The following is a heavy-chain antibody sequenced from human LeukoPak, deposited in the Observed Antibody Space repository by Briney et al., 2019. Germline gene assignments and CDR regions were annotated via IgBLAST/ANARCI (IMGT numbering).Heavy chain of an antibody. J-gene: IGHJ4*02. CDR3: ARAFVTAAGFFDT. Sequence: PGGSLRLSCAASGFTFDDYGMSWVRQAPGKGLEWVSVIYAGGTTHYADSVKGRFTISRDNSVNTLYLQMNSLRTEDTAVYHCARAFVTAAGFFDTWGRGTRVTVSS. D-gene: IGHD2-2*01. V-gene: IGHV3-66*02. CDR1: GFTFDDYG. CDR2: IYAGGTT.